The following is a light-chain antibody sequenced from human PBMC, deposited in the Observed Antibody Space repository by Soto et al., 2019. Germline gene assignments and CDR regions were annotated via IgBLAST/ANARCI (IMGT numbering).Light chain of an antibody. CDR1: SSDVGTYKY. V-gene: IGLV2-14*01. CDR2: EVS. Sequence: QSVLTQPASVSGSPGQSITISCTGTSSDVGTYKYVSWYQQYPGKAPKLMIYEVSDRPSGVSNRFSGSKSGSTASLTISGLQAEDEADYYCSSYTRSTTLVFGGGTQLTVL. CDR3: SSYTRSTTLV. J-gene: IGLJ2*01.